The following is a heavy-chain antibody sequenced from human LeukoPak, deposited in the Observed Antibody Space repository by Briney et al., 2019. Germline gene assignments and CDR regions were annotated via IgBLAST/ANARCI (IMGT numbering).Heavy chain of an antibody. Sequence: SETLSLTCTVSGGSISSSSYYWGWIRQPPGKGLEWIGSIYYSGSTYYDPSLKSRVTISVDTSKNQFSLKLSSVTAADTAVYYCATLGGMVRGVIKWFDPWGQGTLVTVSS. CDR1: GGSISSSSYY. V-gene: IGHV4-39*07. D-gene: IGHD3-10*01. CDR2: IYYSGST. CDR3: ATLGGMVRGVIKWFDP. J-gene: IGHJ5*02.